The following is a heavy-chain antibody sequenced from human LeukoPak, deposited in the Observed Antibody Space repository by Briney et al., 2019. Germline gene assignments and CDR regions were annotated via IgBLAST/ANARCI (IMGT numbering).Heavy chain of an antibody. J-gene: IGHJ6*02. CDR1: GGSLSGYY. CDR2: INHSGST. V-gene: IGHV4-34*01. D-gene: IGHD2-15*01. Sequence: PSETLSLTRAVYGGSLSGYYWSWIRQPPGKGLGWIGEINHSGSTNYNTSLKGRVPIPVDTPKNQFSLKLSSVTAADTAVYYCARARGFGAATPRYYGMDVWGQGTTVTVSS. CDR3: ARARGFGAATPRYYGMDV.